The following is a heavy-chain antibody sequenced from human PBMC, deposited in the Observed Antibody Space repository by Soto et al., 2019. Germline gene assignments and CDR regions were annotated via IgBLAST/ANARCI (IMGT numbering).Heavy chain of an antibody. CDR1: GYTFTSND. CDR3: ARGAAFDI. Sequence: QVQLVQSGAEVKKPGASVKVSCKASGYTFTSNDINWVRQATGQGLEWMGWMNPKSGKTGNTQKFQGRVTMTKDASISTVYMELSSLRSEDTAMYYCARGAAFDIWGQGTMVTVSS. J-gene: IGHJ3*02. CDR2: MNPKSGKT. V-gene: IGHV1-8*01.